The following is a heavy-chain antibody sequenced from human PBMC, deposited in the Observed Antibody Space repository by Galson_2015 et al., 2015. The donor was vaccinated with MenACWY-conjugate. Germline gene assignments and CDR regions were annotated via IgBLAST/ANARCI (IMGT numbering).Heavy chain of an antibody. J-gene: IGHJ6*02. Sequence: SLRLSCAASGFTFSSYAMSWVRQAPGKGLEWVSAISGSGGSTYYADSVKGRFTISRDNSKNTLYLQMNSLRAEDTAVYYCAKDIAAAGTYGMDVWGQGTTVTVSS. CDR2: ISGSGGST. CDR1: GFTFSSYA. D-gene: IGHD6-13*01. V-gene: IGHV3-23*01. CDR3: AKDIAAAGTYGMDV.